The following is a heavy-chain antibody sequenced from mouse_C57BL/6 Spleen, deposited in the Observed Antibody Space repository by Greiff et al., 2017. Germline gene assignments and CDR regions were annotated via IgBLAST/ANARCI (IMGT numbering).Heavy chain of an antibody. J-gene: IGHJ2*01. V-gene: IGHV1-55*01. CDR2: IYPGSGST. CDR1: GYTFTSYW. Sequence: VQLQQPGAELVKPGASVKMSCKASGYTFTSYWITWVKQRPGQGLEWIGDIYPGSGSTNYNEKFKSKATLTVDTSSSIAYMQLSSLTSEDSAVYYCARMDDYDDVSDYWGQGTTLTVSS. D-gene: IGHD2-4*01. CDR3: ARMDDYDDVSDY.